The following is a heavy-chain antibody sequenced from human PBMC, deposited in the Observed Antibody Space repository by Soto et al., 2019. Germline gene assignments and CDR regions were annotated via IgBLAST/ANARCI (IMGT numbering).Heavy chain of an antibody. CDR1: GGSIRSYY. D-gene: IGHD1-1*01. V-gene: IGHV4-59*08. CDR3: ARRYGYSFDY. J-gene: IGHJ4*02. Sequence: QVQLQESGPGLVKPSETLSLTCTVSGGSIRSYYWSWIRQPPGKGLEWIGYIYYSGSTNYNPSLKSRVTISVDTSKNQFSLKLSSVTAADTGVYYCARRYGYSFDYWGQGTLVTVSS. CDR2: IYYSGST.